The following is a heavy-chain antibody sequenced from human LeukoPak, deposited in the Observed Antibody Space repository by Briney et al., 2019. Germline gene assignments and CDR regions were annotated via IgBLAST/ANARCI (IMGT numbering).Heavy chain of an antibody. J-gene: IGHJ5*02. Sequence: ASVKVSCKASGGTFSSYAISWVRQAPGQGLEWMGWINTNTGNPTYAQGFTGRFVFSLDTSVSTAYLQISSLKAEDTAVYYCARAPPVAGNWFDPWGQGTLVTVSS. CDR1: GGTFSSYA. CDR2: INTNTGNP. D-gene: IGHD6-19*01. CDR3: ARAPPVAGNWFDP. V-gene: IGHV7-4-1*02.